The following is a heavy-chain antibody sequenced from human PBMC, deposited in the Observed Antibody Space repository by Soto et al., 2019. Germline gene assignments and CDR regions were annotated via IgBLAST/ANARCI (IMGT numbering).Heavy chain of an antibody. J-gene: IGHJ4*02. D-gene: IGHD4-17*01. CDR1: GYTFTSYA. V-gene: IGHV1-3*01. Sequence: ASVKVSCKASGYTFTSYAMHWVRQAPGQRLEWMGWINAGNGNTKYSQKFQGRVTITRATSASTAYMELSSLRSEDTAVYYCARSSPTVTTFDYWGQGTLVTVSS. CDR3: ARSSPTVTTFDY. CDR2: INAGNGNT.